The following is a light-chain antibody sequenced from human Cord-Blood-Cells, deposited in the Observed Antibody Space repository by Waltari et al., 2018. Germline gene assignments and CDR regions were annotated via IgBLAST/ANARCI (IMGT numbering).Light chain of an antibody. V-gene: IGLV2-11*01. Sequence: QSALTQPRPVSGSPGQSVIIPCTGTSSAVGGYNYVSWYQQHPGKAPKLMIYDVSKRPSGVPDRFSGSKSGNTASLTISGLQAEDEADYYCCSYAGSYTLVFGGGTKLTVL. CDR2: DVS. CDR1: SSAVGGYNY. J-gene: IGLJ3*02. CDR3: CSYAGSYTLV.